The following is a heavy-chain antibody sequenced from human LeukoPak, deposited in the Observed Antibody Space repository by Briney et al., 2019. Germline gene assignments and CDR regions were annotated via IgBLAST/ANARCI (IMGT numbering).Heavy chain of an antibody. CDR3: TRVEVHYGMDV. CDR2: IRSKAYGGTT. Sequence: GGSLRLSCTASGFTFGDYAMSWVRQAPGKGLEWVGFIRSKAYGGTTEYAASVKSRFTISRDDSKSIAYLQMNSLKTEDTAVYYCTRVEVHYGMDVWGQGTTVTVSS. CDR1: GFTFGDYA. V-gene: IGHV3-49*04. J-gene: IGHJ6*02.